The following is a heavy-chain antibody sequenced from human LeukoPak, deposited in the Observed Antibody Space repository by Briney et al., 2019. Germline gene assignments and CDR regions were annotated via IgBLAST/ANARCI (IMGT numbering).Heavy chain of an antibody. CDR2: FYNSGRT. CDR1: GGSISSDLYY. J-gene: IGHJ4*02. V-gene: IGHV4-61*02. D-gene: IGHD6-13*01. Sequence: SETLSLTCTVSGGSISSDLYYWNWIRQPAGKGLEWIGRFYNSGRTNFNPSLKSRVTMSVDTSKNQFSLKLTSVTAADTAVYYCAREAAAGTLYFDYWGQGTLVTVSS. CDR3: AREAAAGTLYFDY.